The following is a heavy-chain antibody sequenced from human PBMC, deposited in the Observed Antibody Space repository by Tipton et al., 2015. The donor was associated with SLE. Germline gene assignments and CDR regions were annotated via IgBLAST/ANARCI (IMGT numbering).Heavy chain of an antibody. D-gene: IGHD4-17*01. CDR3: AREGYGDYGMRAFDI. V-gene: IGHV4-59*01. CDR2: IYYSGST. CDR1: GGSISSYY. J-gene: IGHJ3*02. Sequence: TLSLTCTVSGGSISSYYWSWIRQSPGKGLEWIGYIYYSGSTNYNPSLKSRVTISVDTSKNQFSLKLSSVTAADTAVYYCAREGYGDYGMRAFDIWGQGTMVTVSS.